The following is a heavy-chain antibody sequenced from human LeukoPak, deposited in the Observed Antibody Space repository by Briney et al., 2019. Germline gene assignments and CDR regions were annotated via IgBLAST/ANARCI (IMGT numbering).Heavy chain of an antibody. CDR2: ISSSSSTI. D-gene: IGHD2-21*02. Sequence: GGSPRLSCAASGFTFSYYSMNWVRQAPGKGLEWVSYISSSSSTIYYADSVKGRFTISRDNAKNSLYLQMNSLRDEDTAIYYCAGDCGGDCHLIHYWGQGTLVTVSS. CDR3: AGDCGGDCHLIHY. CDR1: GFTFSYYS. J-gene: IGHJ4*02. V-gene: IGHV3-48*02.